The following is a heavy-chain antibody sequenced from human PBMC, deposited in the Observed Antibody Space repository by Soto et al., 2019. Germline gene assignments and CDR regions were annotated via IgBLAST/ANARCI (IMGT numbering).Heavy chain of an antibody. CDR2: ISSEGGTT. V-gene: IGHV3-64D*06. CDR1: GFTFSSYA. Sequence: GWSLRLSCSVSGFTFSSYAMHWVRQAPGKGLEYVSSISSEGGTTCYLDSVKVRFTISRDNSKNTLYLQMSSLRAEDSAVYYCVKDRWVDSWGQGPLVTVSS. J-gene: IGHJ4*02. D-gene: IGHD1-26*01. CDR3: VKDRWVDS.